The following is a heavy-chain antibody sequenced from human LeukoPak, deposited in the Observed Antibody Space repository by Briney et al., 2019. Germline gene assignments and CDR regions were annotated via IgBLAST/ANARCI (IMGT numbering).Heavy chain of an antibody. CDR2: ISGSGGST. Sequence: PPGGSLRLSCVASGFTLRNYAMSWVRQAPGKGLEWVSTISGSGGSTYYADSVKGRFTISRDNSKNTLYLQLDSLRAEDTAVYYCAKGSGSDGGYYYSMDVWGQGTTVTVSS. D-gene: IGHD1-14*01. J-gene: IGHJ6*02. V-gene: IGHV3-23*01. CDR3: AKGSGSDGGYYYSMDV. CDR1: GFTLRNYA.